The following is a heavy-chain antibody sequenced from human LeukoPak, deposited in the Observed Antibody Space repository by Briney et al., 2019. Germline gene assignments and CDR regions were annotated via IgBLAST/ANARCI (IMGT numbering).Heavy chain of an antibody. D-gene: IGHD6-13*01. CDR2: INQNGGET. J-gene: IGHJ4*01. CDR1: GFTFSDFW. CDR3: ARDGTAPGLYFDL. V-gene: IGHV3-7*01. Sequence: GGSLRLSCAVSGFTFSDFWMNWVRRSPGEGLEWVASINQNGGETSYVDSVKGRFTISRDNPKNSLYLQMSSLRAEDTAVYYCARDGTAPGLYFDLWGQGTLVTVSS.